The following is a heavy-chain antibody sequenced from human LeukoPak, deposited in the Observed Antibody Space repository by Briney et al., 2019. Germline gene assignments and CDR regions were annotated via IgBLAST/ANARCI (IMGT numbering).Heavy chain of an antibody. Sequence: GGSLRLSCAASGFTFSSYSMNWVRQAPGKGLEWVSYISSSSSTIYYADSVKGRFTISRDNCKNTLYLQMNSLRVDDTAVYYCGKDPNGDYIGAFDFWGQGTMVTVSS. J-gene: IGHJ3*01. CDR3: GKDPNGDYIGAFDF. CDR1: GFTFSSYS. V-gene: IGHV3-48*01. D-gene: IGHD4-17*01. CDR2: ISSSSSTI.